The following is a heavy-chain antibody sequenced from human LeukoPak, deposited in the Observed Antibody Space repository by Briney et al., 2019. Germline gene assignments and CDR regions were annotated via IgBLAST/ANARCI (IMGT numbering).Heavy chain of an antibody. J-gene: IGHJ4*02. D-gene: IGHD2-21*01. CDR2: ISGSGGRS. V-gene: IGHV3-23*01. CDR1: GFTFSSYA. CDR3: VVVSYCAVDCYDY. Sequence: GGSLRLSCAASGFTFSSYAMSWVRQAPGKGLECVSAISGSGGRSYYADSVRGRFTISRDNSKNTVYVQMNSLRAEDTAVYFCVVVSYCAVDCYDYWGQGTLVTVSS.